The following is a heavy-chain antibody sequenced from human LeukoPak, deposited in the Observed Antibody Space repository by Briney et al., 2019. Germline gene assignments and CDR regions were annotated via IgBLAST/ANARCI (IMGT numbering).Heavy chain of an antibody. Sequence: GGSLRLSCAASGFTFSSYEMNWVRQAPGKGLEWVSYISSSGSTIYYADSVEGRFTISRDNAKNSLYLQMNSLRAEDTAVYYCASWEMAATTGFDYWGQGTLVTVSS. D-gene: IGHD5-24*01. CDR1: GFTFSSYE. CDR3: ASWEMAATTGFDY. V-gene: IGHV3-48*03. CDR2: ISSSGSTI. J-gene: IGHJ4*02.